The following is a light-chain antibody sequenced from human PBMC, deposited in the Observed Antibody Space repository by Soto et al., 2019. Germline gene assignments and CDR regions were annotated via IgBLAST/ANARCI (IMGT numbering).Light chain of an antibody. CDR1: QSISNW. Sequence: DIQMTQSPSTLSASVGDRVTITCRASQSISNWLAWYQQKPGKAPYLLIYKASRLESRVPSRFSGSTSGTEFTLTISSLQPDDFATYYCQQYQSFPYTFGQGTKLEIK. V-gene: IGKV1-5*03. CDR3: QQYQSFPYT. CDR2: KAS. J-gene: IGKJ2*01.